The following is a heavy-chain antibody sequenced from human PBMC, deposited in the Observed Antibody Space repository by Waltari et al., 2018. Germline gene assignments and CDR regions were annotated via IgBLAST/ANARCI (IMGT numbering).Heavy chain of an antibody. D-gene: IGHD2-2*01. V-gene: IGHV4-38-2*02. Sequence: QVQLQESGSGLVKPSETLSLTCTVPGYSISSGYYWGWRRERAWKGLGWIGSIYQCGSIYDNTSLKRRVTISVETSKNQFALKLSAETAADTAVYYCASDGPAASHDYWGQGTLVTVSS. J-gene: IGHJ4*02. CDR2: IYQCGSI. CDR3: ASDGPAASHDY. CDR1: GYSISSGYY.